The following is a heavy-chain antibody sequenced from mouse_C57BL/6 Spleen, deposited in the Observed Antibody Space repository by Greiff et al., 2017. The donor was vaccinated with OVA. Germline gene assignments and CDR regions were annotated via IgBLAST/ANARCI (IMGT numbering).Heavy chain of an antibody. CDR3: TRYDYGSSPFAY. J-gene: IGHJ3*01. CDR1: GYTFTDYE. V-gene: IGHV1-15*01. Sequence: QVQLQQSGAELVRPGASVTLSCKASGYTFTDYEMHWVKQTPVHGLEWIGAIDPETGGTAYNQKFKGKAILTADKSSSTAYMELRSLTSEDSAVYYCTRYDYGSSPFAYWGQGTLVTVSA. CDR2: IDPETGGT. D-gene: IGHD1-1*01.